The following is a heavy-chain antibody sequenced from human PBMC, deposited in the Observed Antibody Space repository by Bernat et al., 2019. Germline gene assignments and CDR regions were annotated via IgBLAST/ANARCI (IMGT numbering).Heavy chain of an antibody. D-gene: IGHD3-16*01. Sequence: QVQLVESGGGVVQPGRSLRLSCAASGFTFSSYGMHWVRQAPGKGLEWVAVIWYDGSNKYYADSVKGRFTISRDNSKNTLYLQMNSLRAEDTAVYYCAGGREGGLGGGGAFGIWGQGTMVTVSS. V-gene: IGHV3-33*01. J-gene: IGHJ3*02. CDR2: IWYDGSNK. CDR1: GFTFSSYG. CDR3: AGGREGGLGGGGAFGI.